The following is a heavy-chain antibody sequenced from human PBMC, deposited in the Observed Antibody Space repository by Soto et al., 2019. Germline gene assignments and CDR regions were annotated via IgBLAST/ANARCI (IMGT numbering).Heavy chain of an antibody. D-gene: IGHD2-15*01. CDR2: ISSSSVPI. V-gene: IGHV3-48*02. J-gene: IGHJ6*02. CDR1: GFTFSTYS. CDR3: ARDRLGCSGGGCYSGYYGMDV. Sequence: EVQLVESGGGLVQPGGSLRLSCAASGFTFSTYSLNWVRQAPGKGLEWVSYISSSSVPINYADSVKGRVTISRDNAKNSLYLQMNSLRDEDTAVYYCARDRLGCSGGGCYSGYYGMDVWGQVTTVTVAS.